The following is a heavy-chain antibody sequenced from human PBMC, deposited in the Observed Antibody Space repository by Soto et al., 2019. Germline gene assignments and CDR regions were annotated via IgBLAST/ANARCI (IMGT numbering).Heavy chain of an antibody. CDR2: ISSYGADT. D-gene: IGHD6-19*01. Sequence: GGSLRLSCSASGFTFNSYAMHWVRQAPGKGLEFVSAISSYGADTYYADSVKGRFAISRDNSKNTLYLKMSSLRAEDTALYYCVKEGYMRSDWYGQFDYWGQGALATVSS. CDR3: VKEGYMRSDWYGQFDY. V-gene: IGHV3-64D*06. CDR1: GFTFNSYA. J-gene: IGHJ4*02.